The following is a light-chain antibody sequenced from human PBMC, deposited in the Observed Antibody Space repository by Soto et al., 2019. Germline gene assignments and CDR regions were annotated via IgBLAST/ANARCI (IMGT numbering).Light chain of an antibody. J-gene: IGLJ2*01. CDR3: QVWDTSSDHRV. CDR2: YDS. CDR1: NIGSQS. V-gene: IGLV3-21*04. Sequence: SYELTQPPSVSVAPGKTARITCGGNNIGSQSVHWYRQKPGQAPVVVIYYDSDRPSGIPERFSGSNSGSTATLTISRVEAGDEADYYCQVWDTSSDHRVFGGGTKVTVL.